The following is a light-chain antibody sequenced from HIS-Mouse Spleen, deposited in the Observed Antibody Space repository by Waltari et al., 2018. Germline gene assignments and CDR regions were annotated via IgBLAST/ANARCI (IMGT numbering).Light chain of an antibody. Sequence: QSALTQPASVSGSPGQSFTISCTGTSSDVGSYNLVAWYQQHPGKAPKLMIYEGSKRPSGVSNRFSGYKSGNTASLTISGLQAEDEADYYCCSYAGSSTYVFGTGTKVTVL. CDR1: SSDVGSYNL. CDR3: CSYAGSSTYV. CDR2: EGS. V-gene: IGLV2-23*01. J-gene: IGLJ1*01.